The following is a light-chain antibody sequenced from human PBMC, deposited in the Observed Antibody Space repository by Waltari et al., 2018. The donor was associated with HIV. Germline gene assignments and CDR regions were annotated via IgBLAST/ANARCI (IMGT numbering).Light chain of an antibody. V-gene: IGKV1-NL1*01. CDR2: SAS. Sequence: DIGLTQSPSSLSSSVGGRITITCRASPSVRDALAWYQQKPGKAPKLLIYSASTMGSGIPPRFSGSVSGTEYTLTISSLQPEDFATYYCQQYSGTPMDTFGQGTKLEIK. CDR3: QQYSGTPMDT. J-gene: IGKJ2*01. CDR1: PSVRDA.